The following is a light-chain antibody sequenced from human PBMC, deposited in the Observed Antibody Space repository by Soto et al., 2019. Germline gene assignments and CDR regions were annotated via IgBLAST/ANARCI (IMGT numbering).Light chain of an antibody. Sequence: EIVLTQSPGTLSVSPGERATLSCRASQTISSNYLAWYQQKSGQAPSLLIYGTSSRATGIPDRFNGSGSGTDFTLTISRLEPEDSAIYYCQQYVSWTFGQGTKVEIK. CDR3: QQYVSWT. J-gene: IGKJ1*01. CDR1: QTISSNY. V-gene: IGKV3-20*01. CDR2: GTS.